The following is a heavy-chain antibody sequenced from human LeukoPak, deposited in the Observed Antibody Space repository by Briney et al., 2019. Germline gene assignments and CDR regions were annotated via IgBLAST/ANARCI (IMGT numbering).Heavy chain of an antibody. CDR3: AKXGHYGDYDYYXXYXMDV. V-gene: IGHV3-23*01. Sequence: GGSLRLSCAASGFTFSSYAMSWVRQAPGKGLEWVSAISGSGGSTYYADSVKGRFTISRDNSKNTLYLQMNSLRAEDTAVYYCAKXGHYGDYDYYXXYXMDVWGXXXTXXVS. J-gene: IGHJ6*03. D-gene: IGHD4-17*01. CDR2: ISGSGGST. CDR1: GFTFSSYA.